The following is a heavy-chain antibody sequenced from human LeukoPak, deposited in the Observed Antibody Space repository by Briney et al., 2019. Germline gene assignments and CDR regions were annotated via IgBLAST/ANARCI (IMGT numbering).Heavy chain of an antibody. CDR1: GGSISSNY. V-gene: IGHV4-59*01. D-gene: IGHD1-26*01. CDR2: IYYSGST. CDR3: ARGPRSYPDY. J-gene: IGHJ4*02. Sequence: SETLSLTCTVSGGSISSNYWSWIRQPPGKGLEWIGYIYYSGSTNYNPSLKSRVTISVDTSKNQFSLKLSSVTAADTAVYYCARGPRSYPDYWGQGTLVTVSS.